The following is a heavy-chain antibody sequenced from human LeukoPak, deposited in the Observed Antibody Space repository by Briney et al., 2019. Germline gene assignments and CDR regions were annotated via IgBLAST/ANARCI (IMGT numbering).Heavy chain of an antibody. D-gene: IGHD6-19*01. J-gene: IGHJ4*02. CDR1: GYAFTSYG. CDR3: ARTKPRGWDIAVADDFDY. Sequence: ASVKVSCKASGYAFTSYGISWVRQAPGRGLEWMGWISAYNGNTNYAQKLQGRVTMTTDTSTSTAYMELRSLRSDDTAVYYCARTKPRGWDIAVADDFDYWGQGTLVTVSS. CDR2: ISAYNGNT. V-gene: IGHV1-18*04.